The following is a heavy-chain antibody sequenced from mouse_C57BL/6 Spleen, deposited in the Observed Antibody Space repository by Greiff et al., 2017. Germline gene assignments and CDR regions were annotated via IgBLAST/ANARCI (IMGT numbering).Heavy chain of an antibody. J-gene: IGHJ4*01. CDR3: ARNYYAMDY. D-gene: IGHD2-1*01. Sequence: QVQLKQSGAELVRPGTSVKVSCKASGYAFTNYLIEWVKQRPGQGLEWIGVINPGSGGTNYNEKFKGKATLTADKSSSTAYMQLSSLTSEDSAVYFCARNYYAMDYWGQGTSVTVSS. V-gene: IGHV1-54*01. CDR1: GYAFTNYL. CDR2: INPGSGGT.